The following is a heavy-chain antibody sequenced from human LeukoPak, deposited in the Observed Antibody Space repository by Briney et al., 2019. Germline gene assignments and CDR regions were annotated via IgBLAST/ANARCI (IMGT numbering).Heavy chain of an antibody. D-gene: IGHD2-2*02. V-gene: IGHV3-33*03. J-gene: IGHJ6*04. CDR3: ATCSSTSCYTSYGYYYGMDV. CDR1: GFTFSSYG. Sequence: GGSLRLSCAASGFTFSSYGMHWVRQAPGKGLEWVAVIWYDGSNKYYADSVKGRFTISRDNAKNSLYLQMNSLRAEDTAVYYCATCSSTSCYTSYGYYYGMDVWGKGTTVTVSS. CDR2: IWYDGSNK.